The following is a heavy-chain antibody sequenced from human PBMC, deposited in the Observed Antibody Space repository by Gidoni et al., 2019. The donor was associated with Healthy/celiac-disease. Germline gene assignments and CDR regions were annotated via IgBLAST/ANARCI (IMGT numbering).Heavy chain of an antibody. V-gene: IGHV3-53*04. CDR3: ARSSTGYGSGVYYFDY. CDR2: IYSGGST. J-gene: IGHJ4*02. D-gene: IGHD3-10*01. Sequence: EVQLVESGGGLVQPGGSLRLSCAASGFTVSSNYMSWVRQAPGKGLEWVSVIYSGGSTYYADSVKGRFTISRHNSKNTLYLQMNSLRAEDTAVYYCARSSTGYGSGVYYFDYWGQGTLVTVSS. CDR1: GFTVSSNY.